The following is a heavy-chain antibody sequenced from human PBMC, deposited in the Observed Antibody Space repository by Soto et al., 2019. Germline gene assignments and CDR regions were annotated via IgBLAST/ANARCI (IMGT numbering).Heavy chain of an antibody. V-gene: IGHV1-2*04. CDR3: ASSANGGYLGYYYGMDV. CDR2: INPNSGGT. Sequence: ASVKVSCKASGYTFTGCYMHWVRQAPGQGLEWMGWINPNSGGTNYAQKFQGWVTMTRDTSISTAYMELSRLRSDDTAVYYCASSANGGYLGYYYGMDVWGQGTTVTVSS. D-gene: IGHD3-22*01. CDR1: GYTFTGCY. J-gene: IGHJ6*02.